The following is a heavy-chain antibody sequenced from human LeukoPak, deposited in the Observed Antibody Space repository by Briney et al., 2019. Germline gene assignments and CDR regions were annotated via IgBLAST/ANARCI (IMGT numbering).Heavy chain of an antibody. J-gene: IGHJ6*03. Sequence: SETLSLTCTVSGGSISSSSYYWGWIRQPPGKGLEWIGSIYYSGSTYYNPSLKSRVTISVDTSKNQFSLKLSSVTAADTAVYYCARFRTPNSYGYYYYYYYMDVWGKGTTVTVSS. CDR1: GGSISSSSYY. V-gene: IGHV4-39*01. CDR2: IYYSGST. D-gene: IGHD5-18*01. CDR3: ARFRTPNSYGYYYYYYYMDV.